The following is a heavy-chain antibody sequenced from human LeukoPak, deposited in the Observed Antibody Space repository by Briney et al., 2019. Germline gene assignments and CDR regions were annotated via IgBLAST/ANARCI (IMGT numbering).Heavy chain of an antibody. CDR2: ISAYSGET. CDR1: GYTFTDFG. CDR3: ARGRPSDF. Sequence: ASVKVSCKTSGYTFTDFGMSWVRQAPGQGLEWMGWISAYSGETNYAHNLQGRVTMTTDTSTSTAYMELRSLRSDDTAMYYCARGRPSDFWGQGTLVTVSS. J-gene: IGHJ4*02. D-gene: IGHD3-3*01. V-gene: IGHV1-18*01.